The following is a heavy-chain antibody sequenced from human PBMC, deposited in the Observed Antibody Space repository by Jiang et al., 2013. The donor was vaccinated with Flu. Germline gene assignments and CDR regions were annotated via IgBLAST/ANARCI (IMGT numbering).Heavy chain of an antibody. CDR1: GYSFTSYW. V-gene: IGHV5-10-1*01. J-gene: IGHJ4*02. CDR2: IDPSDSYT. Sequence: GAEVKKPGESLKISCKGSGYSFTSYWISWVRQMPGKGLEWMGRIDPSDSYTNYSPSFQGHVTISADKSISTAYLQWSSLKASDTAMYYCARHSGPKSATVTVDYWGQGTLVTVSS. CDR3: ARHSGPKSATVTVDY. D-gene: IGHD4-17*01.